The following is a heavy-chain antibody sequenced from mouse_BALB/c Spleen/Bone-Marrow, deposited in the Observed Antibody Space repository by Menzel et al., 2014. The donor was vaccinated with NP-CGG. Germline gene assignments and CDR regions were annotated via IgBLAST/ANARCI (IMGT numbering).Heavy chain of an antibody. Sequence: EVQLVESGGGLVQPGGSLKLSCAASGFTFSGYTMSWVRQTPEKRLEWVAYISNGGGSTHYPDTVKGRFTISRDNAKNTLYLQMSSLKSEDTATYYCARRSAATYYFDYWGQGTTLTVSS. V-gene: IGHV5-12-2*01. D-gene: IGHD1-2*01. CDR3: ARRSAATYYFDY. CDR2: ISNGGGST. J-gene: IGHJ2*01. CDR1: GFTFSGYT.